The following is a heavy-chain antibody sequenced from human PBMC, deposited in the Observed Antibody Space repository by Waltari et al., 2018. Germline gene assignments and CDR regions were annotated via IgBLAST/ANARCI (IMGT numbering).Heavy chain of an antibody. J-gene: IGHJ5*02. D-gene: IGHD3-3*01. Sequence: QVQLQQWGAGLLKPSETLSLTCAVYGGSFSGYYWSWIGKPPGKGLEWIGEINHSGSTNYNPSLKSRVTISVDTSKNQFSLKLSSVTAADTAVYYCARGGTYYDFWSGYYGWFDPWGQGTLVTVSS. V-gene: IGHV4-34*01. CDR1: GGSFSGYY. CDR3: ARGGTYYDFWSGYYGWFDP. CDR2: INHSGST.